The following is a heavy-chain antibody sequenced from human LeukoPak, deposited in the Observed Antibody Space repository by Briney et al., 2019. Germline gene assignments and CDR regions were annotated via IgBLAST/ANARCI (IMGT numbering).Heavy chain of an antibody. CDR1: GFTFSSYA. D-gene: IGHD2-21*02. Sequence: GGSLRLSCAASGFTFSSYAMSWVRQAPGQGLEWISSISSGATNTYYVDSVKGRFTLSRDSSNTPLFLQMTRLRAEDTAIYFCARARSMLILRSSFDYWGQGALVTVSS. CDR2: ISSGATNT. CDR3: ARARSMLILRSSFDY. V-gene: IGHV3-23*01. J-gene: IGHJ4*02.